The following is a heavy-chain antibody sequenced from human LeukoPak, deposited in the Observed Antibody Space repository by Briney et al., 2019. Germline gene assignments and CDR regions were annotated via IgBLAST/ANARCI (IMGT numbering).Heavy chain of an antibody. Sequence: GGSLRLSCAASGFTFSNAWMSWVRQAPGKGLEWVGCIKSKTDGGTTDYAAPVKGRFTISRDDSKNTLYLQMNSLKTEDTAVYYCTTLVAAVVAFDIWGQGTMVTVSS. D-gene: IGHD2-2*01. V-gene: IGHV3-15*01. CDR2: IKSKTDGGTT. CDR1: GFTFSNAW. CDR3: TTLVAAVVAFDI. J-gene: IGHJ3*02.